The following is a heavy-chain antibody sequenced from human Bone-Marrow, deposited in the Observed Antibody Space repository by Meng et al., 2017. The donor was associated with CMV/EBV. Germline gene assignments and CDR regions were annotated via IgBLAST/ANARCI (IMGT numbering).Heavy chain of an antibody. Sequence: SLKISCAASGFTFDDYAMHWVRQAPGKGLEWVSGISWNSGSIGYADSVKGRFTISRDNAKNSLYLQMNSLRAEDTAVYYCARESVYYYDSSGYYSAPGYYYGMDVWGQGTTVTVSS. J-gene: IGHJ6*02. D-gene: IGHD3-22*01. CDR3: ARESVYYYDSSGYYSAPGYYYGMDV. V-gene: IGHV3-9*01. CDR1: GFTFDDYA. CDR2: ISWNSGSI.